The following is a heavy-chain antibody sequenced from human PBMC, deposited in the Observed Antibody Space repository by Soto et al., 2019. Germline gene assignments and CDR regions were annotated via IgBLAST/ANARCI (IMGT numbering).Heavy chain of an antibody. CDR1: GGTLSSYA. D-gene: IGHD3-10*01. CDR2: IIPIFGTA. CDR3: ASRSSGPDYDPYYHYGIDV. Sequence: QVQLVQSGAEVKKPGSSVKVSCKASGGTLSSYAISWVRQAPGQGLEWMGGIIPIFGTANYAHKFQARVTITADESTSTAYIERSSLRPDDTAGYYCASRSSGPDYDPYYHYGIDVLGLWTTVTVS. V-gene: IGHV1-69*01. J-gene: IGHJ6*02.